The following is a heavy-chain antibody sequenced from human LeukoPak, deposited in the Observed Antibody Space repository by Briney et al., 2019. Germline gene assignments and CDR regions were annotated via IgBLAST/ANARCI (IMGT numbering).Heavy chain of an antibody. CDR1: GGSISSGDYY. CDR2: IYYSGST. Sequence: SETLSLTCTVSGGSISSGDYYWSWIRQHPGKGLEWIGYIYYSGSTYYNPSLKSRVTISVDTSKNQFSLKLSSVTAADTAVYYCARAPVLGYSYGQYYFDYWGQGTLVTISS. CDR3: ARAPVLGYSYGQYYFDY. V-gene: IGHV4-31*03. D-gene: IGHD5-18*01. J-gene: IGHJ4*02.